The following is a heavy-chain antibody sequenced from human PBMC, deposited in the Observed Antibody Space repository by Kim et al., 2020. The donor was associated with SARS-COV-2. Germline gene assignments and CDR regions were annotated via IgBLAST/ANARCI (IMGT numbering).Heavy chain of an antibody. V-gene: IGHV3-23*01. D-gene: IGHD6-13*01. CDR1: GFTFSSYA. J-gene: IGHJ6*02. Sequence: GGSLRLSCAASGFTFSSYAMSWVRQAPGKGLEWVSAISGSGGSTYYADSVKGRFTISRDNSKNTLYLQMNSLRAEDTAVYYCAKPPPTDYSSSWYPPIGYYGMDVWGQGTTVTVSS. CDR2: ISGSGGST. CDR3: AKPPPTDYSSSWYPPIGYYGMDV.